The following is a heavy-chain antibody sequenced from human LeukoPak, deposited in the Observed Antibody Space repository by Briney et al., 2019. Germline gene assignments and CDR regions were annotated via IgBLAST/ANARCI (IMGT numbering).Heavy chain of an antibody. D-gene: IGHD3-10*01. CDR1: GYTFTGYY. V-gene: IGHV1-2*02. CDR2: IDPNSGGT. J-gene: IGHJ3*02. CDR3: ALVWFGDTEAFDI. Sequence: ASVKVSCKASGYTFTGYYMHWVRQAPGQGLEWMGWIDPNSGGTNYAQKFQGRVTMTRDTSISTAYMELSSLRSEDTAVYYCALVWFGDTEAFDIWGQGTMVTVSS.